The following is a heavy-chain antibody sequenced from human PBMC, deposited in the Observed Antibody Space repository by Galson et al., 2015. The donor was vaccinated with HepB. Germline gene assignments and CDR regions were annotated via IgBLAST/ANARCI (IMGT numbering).Heavy chain of an antibody. Sequence: SLRLSCAASGFTFGDYAMSWFRQAPGKGLEWVGIIRSKAYGGTTEYAASVKGRFTISRDDSKSIAYLQMNSLKTEDTAVYYCTRGPLPESIVVDLYYYYGMDVWGQGTTVTVSS. CDR1: GFTFGDYA. V-gene: IGHV3-49*03. D-gene: IGHD2-21*01. J-gene: IGHJ6*02. CDR2: IRSKAYGGTT. CDR3: TRGPLPESIVVDLYYYYGMDV.